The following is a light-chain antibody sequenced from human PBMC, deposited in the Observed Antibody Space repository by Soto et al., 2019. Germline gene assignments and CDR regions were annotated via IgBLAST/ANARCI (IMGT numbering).Light chain of an antibody. CDR2: GAS. CDR1: QSVSISY. CDR3: QQYGSSRQT. Sequence: TQSPATLSMTPGERAPLSCRASQSVSISYFAWYQQKPGQAPRLLIYGASSRATGIPDRCSGSGAGRDFTLTISRLEPEDFAVYYCQQYGSSRQTFGEGTKVDI. V-gene: IGKV3-20*01. J-gene: IGKJ1*01.